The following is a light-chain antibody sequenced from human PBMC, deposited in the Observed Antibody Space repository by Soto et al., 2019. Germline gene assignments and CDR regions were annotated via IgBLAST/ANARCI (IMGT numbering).Light chain of an antibody. V-gene: IGLV2-14*03. CDR1: SSDVGGYNY. Sequence: SLNITNNETSSDVGGYNYVSWYQHHPGKAPKLIIYDVSNRPSGVSNPFSGSKSGNTASLTISGLQPEDEADYYCSSYTTSNTRQIVFGTGTKVTVL. CDR3: SSYTTSNTRQIV. CDR2: DVS. J-gene: IGLJ1*01.